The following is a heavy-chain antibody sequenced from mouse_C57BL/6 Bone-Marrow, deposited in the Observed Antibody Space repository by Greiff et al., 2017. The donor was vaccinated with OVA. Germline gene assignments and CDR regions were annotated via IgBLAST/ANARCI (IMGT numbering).Heavy chain of an antibody. CDR2: IDPENGDT. J-gene: IGHJ4*01. D-gene: IGHD2-3*01. CDR3: TTKGWLLHAMDY. CDR1: GFNIKDDY. Sequence: EVKLVESGAELVRPGASVKLSCTASGFNIKDDYMHWVKQRPEQGLEWIGWIDPENGDTEYASKFQGKATITADTSSNTAYLQLSSLTSEDTAVYYCTTKGWLLHAMDYWGQGTSVTVSS. V-gene: IGHV14-4*01.